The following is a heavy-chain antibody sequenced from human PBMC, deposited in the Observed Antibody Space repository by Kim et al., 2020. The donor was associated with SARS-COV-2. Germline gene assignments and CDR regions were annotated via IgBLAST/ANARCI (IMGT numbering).Heavy chain of an antibody. J-gene: IGHJ6*02. CDR1: GGTFSSYA. V-gene: IGHV1-69*13. D-gene: IGHD2-2*01. Sequence: SVKVSCKASGGTFSSYAISWVRQAPGQGLEWMGGIIPIFGTANYAQKLQGRVTITADESTSTAYMELSSLRSEDTAVYYCARGDIVVVPAAMRGPQNYYYGMDVWGQGTTVTVSS. CDR2: IIPIFGTA. CDR3: ARGDIVVVPAAMRGPQNYYYGMDV.